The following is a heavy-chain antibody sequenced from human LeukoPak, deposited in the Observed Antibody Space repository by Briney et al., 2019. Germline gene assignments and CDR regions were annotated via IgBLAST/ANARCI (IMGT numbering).Heavy chain of an antibody. D-gene: IGHD6-19*01. CDR2: INHSGST. J-gene: IGHJ4*02. V-gene: IGHV4-34*01. CDR1: GGSFSGYY. CDR3: ARQWLVSPLFDY. Sequence: SETLSLTCAVYGGSFSGYYWSWIRQPPGKGLEWIGEINHSGSTNYNPSLRSRVTVSVHTSKNKLSLKLSSVTDADTAVYYCARQWLVSPLFDYWGQGTLVTVSS.